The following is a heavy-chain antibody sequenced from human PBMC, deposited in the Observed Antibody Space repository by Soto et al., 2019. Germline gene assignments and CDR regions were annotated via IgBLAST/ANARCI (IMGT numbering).Heavy chain of an antibody. J-gene: IGHJ4*02. CDR2: INPNSHST. Sequence: QVLLVQSGAEVKKPGASVNISCKASGDTFTSYSIHWVRQAPGQGLEWMGIINPNSHSTTYAHNFQGRVTMTRVTSTSTVYMELSSLRSEDTAVYYCASLSGAFDHWGQGTLVTVSS. D-gene: IGHD1-26*01. CDR3: ASLSGAFDH. V-gene: IGHV1-46*01. CDR1: GDTFTSYS.